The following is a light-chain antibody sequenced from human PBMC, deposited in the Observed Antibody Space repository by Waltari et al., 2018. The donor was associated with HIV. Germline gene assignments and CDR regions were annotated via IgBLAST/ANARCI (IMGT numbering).Light chain of an antibody. CDR2: RNN. V-gene: IGLV1-47*01. J-gene: IGLJ2*01. Sequence: QSVLTQPPSASGTPGQRVTISCSGSTSNIGSNYVYWYQQLPGTAPKIPIYRNNQRPSGVPDRFSGSNSGTSASLAISGLRSEDEADYYCAAWDDSLSGVVFGGGTKLTVL. CDR3: AAWDDSLSGVV. CDR1: TSNIGSNY.